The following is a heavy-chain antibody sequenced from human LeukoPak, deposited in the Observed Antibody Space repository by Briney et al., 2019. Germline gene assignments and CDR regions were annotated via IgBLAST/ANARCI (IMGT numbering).Heavy chain of an antibody. CDR3: ARGSHVWSSLRVWFGEFSFDY. J-gene: IGHJ4*02. Sequence: SGTLSLTCGVSGGSITTTNWWSWVRQFPGQGLQWIGEVSLEGVRNYNPSLKSRVTISVDRSKNQFSLKLSSVTAADTAVYYCARGSHVWSSLRVWFGEFSFDYWGQGTLVTVSS. D-gene: IGHD3-10*01. V-gene: IGHV4-4*02. CDR1: GGSITTTNW. CDR2: VSLEGVR.